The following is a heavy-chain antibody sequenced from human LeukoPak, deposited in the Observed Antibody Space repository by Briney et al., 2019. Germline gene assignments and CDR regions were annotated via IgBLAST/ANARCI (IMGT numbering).Heavy chain of an antibody. CDR2: ISPSGDHR. Sequence: GGSLRLSCAASGFSFSAYDIHCVRQAPGKGLEWVSCISPSGDHRHYADSVRGRFTISRDNAKNSVYLQMNSLRAEDTAVYYCARDAAYFDSSGYYPDPLDYWGQGTLVSVSS. V-gene: IGHV3-21*01. CDR3: ARDAAYFDSSGYYPDPLDY. CDR1: GFSFSAYD. D-gene: IGHD3-22*01. J-gene: IGHJ4*02.